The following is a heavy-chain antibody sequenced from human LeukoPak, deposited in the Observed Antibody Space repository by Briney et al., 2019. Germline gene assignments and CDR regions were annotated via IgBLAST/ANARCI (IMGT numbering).Heavy chain of an antibody. V-gene: IGHV3-30*02. CDR1: GFVLSDYG. J-gene: IGHJ4*02. D-gene: IGHD5-12*01. CDR3: AKESDSGSHSEGPKN. CDR2: VRNDGSNE. Sequence: PGGSLRLSCAASGFVLSDYGMHWVRQAPGKGLEWVAFVRNDGSNEYYVGSVKCRFTISRDKSKNTLYLQMNSLRAEDTAVYSCAKESDSGSHSEGPKNWGLGTLVTVSS.